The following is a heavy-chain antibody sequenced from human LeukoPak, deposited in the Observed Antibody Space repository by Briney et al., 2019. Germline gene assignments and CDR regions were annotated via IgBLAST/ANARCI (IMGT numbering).Heavy chain of an antibody. D-gene: IGHD1-26*01. CDR2: IIPIFGTA. CDR3: ARVKLGADLYYFDY. CDR1: GYTFTSYY. Sequence: GASVKVSCKASGYTFTSYYMHWVRRAPGQGLEWMGGIIPIFGTANYAQKFQGRVTITADESTSTAYMELSSLRSEDTAVYYCARVKLGADLYYFDYWGQGTLVTVSS. V-gene: IGHV1-69*13. J-gene: IGHJ4*02.